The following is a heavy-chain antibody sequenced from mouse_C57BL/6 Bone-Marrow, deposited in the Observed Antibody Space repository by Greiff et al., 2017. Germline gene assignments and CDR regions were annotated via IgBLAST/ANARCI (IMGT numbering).Heavy chain of an antibody. V-gene: IGHV1-59*01. D-gene: IGHD3-3*01. CDR3: ARRARISGGFAY. CDR1: GYTFTSYW. Sequence: QVQLQQPGAELVRPGTSVKLSCKASGYTFTSYWMHWVKQRPGQGLEWIGVIDPSDSYTNYNQKFNGKATLTVDTSSSTAYMQLSSLTSEDSAVYYCARRARISGGFAYWGQGTLVTVSA. CDR2: IDPSDSYT. J-gene: IGHJ3*01.